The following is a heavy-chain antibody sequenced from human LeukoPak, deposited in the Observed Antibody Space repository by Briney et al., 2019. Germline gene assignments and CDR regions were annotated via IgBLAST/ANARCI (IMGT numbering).Heavy chain of an antibody. Sequence: GASVKVSCKASGYTFTGYYMHWVRQAPGQGLEWMGWINPNSGGTNYAQKLQGRVTMTTDTSTSTAYMELRSLRSDDTAVYYCARLAAIITIFGVAPGDDAFDIWGQGTMVTVSS. D-gene: IGHD3-3*01. CDR2: INPNSGGT. CDR1: GYTFTGYY. CDR3: ARLAAIITIFGVAPGDDAFDI. J-gene: IGHJ3*02. V-gene: IGHV1-2*02.